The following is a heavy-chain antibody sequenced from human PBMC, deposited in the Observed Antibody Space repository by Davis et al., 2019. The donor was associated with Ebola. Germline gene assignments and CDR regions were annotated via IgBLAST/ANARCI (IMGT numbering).Heavy chain of an antibody. V-gene: IGHV3-7*03. Sequence: GESLKISCAASGFIFSSYAMSWVRQAPGKGLEWVANIKQDGGEKYYVDSVKGRFTISRDNAKNSLYLQMNSLRAEDTAVYFCARDYYSSSSKTIDYWGQGTLVTVSS. CDR1: GFIFSSYA. CDR2: IKQDGGEK. CDR3: ARDYYSSSSKTIDY. D-gene: IGHD6-6*01. J-gene: IGHJ4*02.